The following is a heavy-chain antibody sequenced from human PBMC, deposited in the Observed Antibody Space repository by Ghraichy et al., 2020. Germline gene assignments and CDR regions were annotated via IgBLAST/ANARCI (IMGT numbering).Heavy chain of an antibody. V-gene: IGHV3-23*01. CDR1: GFTFSTYA. D-gene: IGHD2-21*02. J-gene: IGHJ1*01. CDR3: ASLDCVGDCHFQH. CDR2: VGGNGGST. Sequence: GESLNISCAASGFTFSTYAMSWVRQAPGKGLEWVSAVGGNGGSTKYVDSVQGRFTISRDNSKNTLFLQMFSLRAEDTAVYYCASLDCVGDCHFQHWGQGTLVTVSS.